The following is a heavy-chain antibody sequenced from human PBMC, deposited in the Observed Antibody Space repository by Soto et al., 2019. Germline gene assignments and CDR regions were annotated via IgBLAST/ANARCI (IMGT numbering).Heavy chain of an antibody. CDR1: GGSFSGYY. V-gene: IGHV4-34*01. Sequence: PSETLSLTCAVYGGSFSGYYWSWIRQPPGKGLEWIGEINHSGSTNDNPSLKSRVTISVDTSKNQFSLKLSSVTAADTAVHYCARRRPGDYAVGSYGMDVWGQGTTVTVSS. J-gene: IGHJ6*02. D-gene: IGHD4-17*01. CDR2: INHSGST. CDR3: ARRRPGDYAVGSYGMDV.